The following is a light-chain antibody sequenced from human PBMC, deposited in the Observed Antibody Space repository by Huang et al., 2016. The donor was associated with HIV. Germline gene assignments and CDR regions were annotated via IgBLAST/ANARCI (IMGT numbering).Light chain of an antibody. Sequence: DIEMTQYPSTLSASVGDRVTISCRASQSVVTWLAWYQQKSGKAPKLLIYQTSTLKSGGPSRFSGSGSGTEFTLTISSRQPDDFGTYYCQQYNNYFWTFGQGTKVEIK. CDR3: QQYNNYFWT. CDR1: QSVVTW. CDR2: QTS. V-gene: IGKV1-5*03. J-gene: IGKJ1*01.